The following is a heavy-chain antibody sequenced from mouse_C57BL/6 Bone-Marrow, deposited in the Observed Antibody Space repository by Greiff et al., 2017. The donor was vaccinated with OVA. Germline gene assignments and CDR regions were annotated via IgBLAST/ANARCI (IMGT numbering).Heavy chain of an antibody. CDR1: GFTFTDYY. J-gene: IGHJ1*03. CDR2: IRNKANGYTT. CDR3: ARYRDYDYLYWYFDV. Sequence: DVKLVESGGGLVQPGGSLSLSCAASGFTFTDYYMSWVRQPPGKALEWLGFIRNKANGYTTEYSASVKGRFTISRDNSQSILYLQMNALRAEDSATYYCARYRDYDYLYWYFDVWGTGTTVTVSS. D-gene: IGHD2-4*01. V-gene: IGHV7-3*01.